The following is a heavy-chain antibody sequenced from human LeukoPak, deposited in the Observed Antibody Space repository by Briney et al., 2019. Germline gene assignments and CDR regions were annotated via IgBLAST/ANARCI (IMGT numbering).Heavy chain of an antibody. V-gene: IGHV4-59*01. J-gene: IGHJ4*02. Sequence: SETLSLTCTVSGGSISSYYWSWIRQPPGKGLEWIGYIYYSGSTNYNPSLKSRVTISVDTSKNQFSLKLSSVTAADTAVYYCARVNDFWSGYPQYYFDYWGQGTLVTVSS. CDR1: GGSISSYY. D-gene: IGHD3-3*01. CDR2: IYYSGST. CDR3: ARVNDFWSGYPQYYFDY.